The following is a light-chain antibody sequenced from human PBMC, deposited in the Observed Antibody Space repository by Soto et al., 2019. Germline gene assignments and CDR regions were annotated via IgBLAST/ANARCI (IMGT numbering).Light chain of an antibody. J-gene: IGKJ1*01. CDR3: LQDFNYPRT. Sequence: AIQMTPSPSSVSASVGDRVTITCRASQGIRSELGWYQQKPGKAPKLLIYSASSLQSGVPSRFSGSGPCTDFILTISGLQPEDFATYVCLQDFNYPRTFGQGTMV. V-gene: IGKV1-6*01. CDR2: SAS. CDR1: QGIRSE.